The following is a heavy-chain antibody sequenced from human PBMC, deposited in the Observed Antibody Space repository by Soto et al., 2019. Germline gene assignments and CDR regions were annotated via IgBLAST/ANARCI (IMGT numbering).Heavy chain of an antibody. CDR1: GFTFSTFD. CDR2: IRGVAGST. Sequence: EVQLLESGGGLVQHGGSLRLSCAAAGFTFSTFDMTWVRQAPGKGLEWVSLIRGVAGSTHYPDSVKGRFPISKDTSNNVLYLELHSLRADDTAVYFCVKGAWLDYWGQGNMVTVSS. V-gene: IGHV3-23*01. CDR3: VKGAWLDY. J-gene: IGHJ4*02.